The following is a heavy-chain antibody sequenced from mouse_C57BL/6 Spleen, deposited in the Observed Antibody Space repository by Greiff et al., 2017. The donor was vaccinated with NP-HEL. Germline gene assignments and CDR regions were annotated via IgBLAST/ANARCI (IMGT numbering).Heavy chain of an antibody. CDR3: TRRWDAWFAY. D-gene: IGHD4-1*01. Sequence: VQLQQSGAELVRPGASVTLSCKASGYTFTDYEMHWVKQTPVHGLEWIGAIDPETGGTAYNQKFKGKAILTADKSSSTAYMELRSLTSEDSAVYYCTRRWDAWFAYWGQGTLVTVSA. CDR2: IDPETGGT. V-gene: IGHV1-15*01. CDR1: GYTFTDYE. J-gene: IGHJ3*01.